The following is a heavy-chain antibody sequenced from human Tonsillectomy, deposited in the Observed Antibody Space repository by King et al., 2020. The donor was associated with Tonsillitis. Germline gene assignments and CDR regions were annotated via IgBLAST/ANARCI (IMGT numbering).Heavy chain of an antibody. CDR1: GFTFSSYE. J-gene: IGHJ4*02. CDR2: ISSSGSTI. Sequence: QLVQSGGGLVQPGGSLRLSCAASGFTFSSYEMNWVRQAPGKGLEWVSYISSSGSTIYYADSVKGRFTISRDNAKNSLYLQMNSLRAEDTAVYYCARELDFWSGYDGVGYFDYWGQGTLVTVSS. CDR3: ARELDFWSGYDGVGYFDY. V-gene: IGHV3-48*03. D-gene: IGHD3-3*01.